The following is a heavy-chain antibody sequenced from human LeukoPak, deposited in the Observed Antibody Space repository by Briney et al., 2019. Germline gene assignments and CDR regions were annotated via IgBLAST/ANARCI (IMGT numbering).Heavy chain of an antibody. CDR1: GYTFTSYY. J-gene: IGHJ5*02. CDR2: INPSGGST. CDR3: ARDRRRITIFGVVIQTHNWFDP. D-gene: IGHD3-3*01. Sequence: ASVKVSYKASGYTFTSYYMHWVRQAPGQGLEWMGIINPSGGSTSYAQKFQGRVTMTRDTSTSTVYMELSSLRSEDTAVYYCARDRRRITIFGVVIQTHNWFDPWGQGTLVTVSS. V-gene: IGHV1-46*01.